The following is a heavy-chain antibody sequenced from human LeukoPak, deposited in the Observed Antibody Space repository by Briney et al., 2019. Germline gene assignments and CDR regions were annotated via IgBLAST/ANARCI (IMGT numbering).Heavy chain of an antibody. Sequence: SETLSLTCTVSGGSISSYYWSWIRQPPGKGLEWIGYIYTSGSTNYNPSLKSRVTISVDTSKNQFSLKLSSVTAADTAVYYCARHVGRYDFWSGSNYYYYYMGVWGKGTTVTVSS. V-gene: IGHV4-4*09. J-gene: IGHJ6*03. CDR1: GGSISSYY. CDR3: ARHVGRYDFWSGSNYYYYYMGV. D-gene: IGHD3-3*01. CDR2: IYTSGST.